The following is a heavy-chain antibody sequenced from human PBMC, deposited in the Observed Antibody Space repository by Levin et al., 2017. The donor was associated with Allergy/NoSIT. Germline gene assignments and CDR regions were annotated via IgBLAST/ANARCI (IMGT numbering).Heavy chain of an antibody. D-gene: IGHD3-16*01. CDR1: GFVFGQYY. V-gene: IGHV3-7*01. J-gene: IGHJ4*02. CDR3: AREVGQGEDT. Sequence: GGSLRLSCAASGFVFGQYYMSWVRQAPGKGLEWVANIRHDGSQKNYLDSLKGRFTISRDNANNTLYLQMNSLGVEDTAVYYCAREVGQGEDTWGQGTLVTVS. CDR2: IRHDGSQK.